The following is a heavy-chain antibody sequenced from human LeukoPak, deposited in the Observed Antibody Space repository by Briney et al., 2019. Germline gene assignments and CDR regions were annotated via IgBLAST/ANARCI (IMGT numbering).Heavy chain of an antibody. CDR2: IYTSGST. V-gene: IGHV4-4*07. CDR3: AREAAAGTFYFDY. D-gene: IGHD6-13*01. Sequence: SETLSRTCIVSGDSISNYYWSWIRQPAGKGLEWIGRIYTSGSTNYNPSLKSRVTMSVDTSKNQFSLKLSSVTAADTAVYYCAREAAAGTFYFDYWGQGTLVTVSS. CDR1: GDSISNYY. J-gene: IGHJ4*02.